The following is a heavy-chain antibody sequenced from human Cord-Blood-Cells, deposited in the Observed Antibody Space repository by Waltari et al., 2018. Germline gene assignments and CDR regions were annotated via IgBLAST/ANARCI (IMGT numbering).Heavy chain of an antibody. V-gene: IGHV4-59*01. Sequence: QVQLQESGPGLVKPSETLSLTCTVSGGSISSYYWSWIRQPPGKGLEWIGYIYYSGSTNYNPPLKSRVTISVDTSKNQFSLKLSSVTAADTAVYYCAREEHSSSFDYWGQGTLVTVSS. J-gene: IGHJ4*02. D-gene: IGHD6-6*01. CDR3: AREEHSSSFDY. CDR1: GGSISSYY. CDR2: IYYSGST.